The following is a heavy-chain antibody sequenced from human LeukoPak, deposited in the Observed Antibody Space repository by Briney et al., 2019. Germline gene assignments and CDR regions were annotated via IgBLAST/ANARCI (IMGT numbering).Heavy chain of an antibody. J-gene: IGHJ5*02. CDR1: GASISSYY. V-gene: IGHV4-59*01. Sequence: PSETLYLTCTVSGASISSYYWSWIRQSPGKGLEWIGYIYNSGSTNYNPSLKSRVNIAVDTSKNHFSLRLTSVTAADTAVYYCARSEKVNTATGWFDPWGQGTLVTVSS. D-gene: IGHD5-18*01. CDR3: ARSEKVNTATGWFDP. CDR2: IYNSGST.